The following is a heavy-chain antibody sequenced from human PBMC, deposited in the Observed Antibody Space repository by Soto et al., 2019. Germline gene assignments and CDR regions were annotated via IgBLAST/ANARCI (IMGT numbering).Heavy chain of an antibody. CDR2: INHSGST. Sequence: SETLSLTCAVYGGSFSGYYWSWIRQPPGKGLEWIGEINHSGSTNYNPSLKSRVTISVDTSKNQFSLKLSSVTAADTAVYYCARGSPITIFGVVITRPFDYWGQGTLVTVSS. V-gene: IGHV4-34*01. D-gene: IGHD3-3*01. J-gene: IGHJ4*02. CDR1: GGSFSGYY. CDR3: ARGSPITIFGVVITRPFDY.